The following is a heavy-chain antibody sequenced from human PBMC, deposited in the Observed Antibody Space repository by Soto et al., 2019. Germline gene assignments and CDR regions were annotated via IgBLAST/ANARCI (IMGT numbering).Heavy chain of an antibody. CDR3: ARSYYYESTGYYPLDY. Sequence: PSETLSLTCTVSGGSIRNYYWSWIRQPPGKGLEWIGYIYYNGSTNYNPSLKSRVTISVDTSKNQFSLKLSSVTAADTAVYYCARSYYYESTGYYPLDYWGQGTLVTVSS. V-gene: IGHV4-59*01. CDR2: IYYNGST. D-gene: IGHD3-22*01. CDR1: GGSIRNYY. J-gene: IGHJ4*02.